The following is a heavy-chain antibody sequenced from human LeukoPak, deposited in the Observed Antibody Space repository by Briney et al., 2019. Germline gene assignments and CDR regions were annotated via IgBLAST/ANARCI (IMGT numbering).Heavy chain of an antibody. CDR2: IYHSGST. CDR1: GGSISSGGYY. Sequence: SETLSLTCTVSGGSISSGGYYWSWIRQPPGKGLEWIGYIYHSGSTYYNPSLKSRVTISVDRSKNQFSLKLSSVTAADTAVYYCAREGRDYYDSSGYFRLGIDYWGQGALVTVSS. V-gene: IGHV4-30-2*01. D-gene: IGHD3-22*01. J-gene: IGHJ4*02. CDR3: AREGRDYYDSSGYFRLGIDY.